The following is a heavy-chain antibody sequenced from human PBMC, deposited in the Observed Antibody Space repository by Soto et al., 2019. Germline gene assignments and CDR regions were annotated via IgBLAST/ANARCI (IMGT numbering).Heavy chain of an antibody. CDR2: ISGSGGRT. J-gene: IGHJ5*02. CDR3: ARGYTNIDQ. V-gene: IGHV3-23*01. CDR1: GFTFSSYA. D-gene: IGHD5-18*01. Sequence: EVQLLESGGGLVQPGGSLRLSCAASGFTFSSYAMSWVRQAPGKGLEWVSAISGSGGRTHYVDSVKGRFTMSRDNSKNTLFLQMNSLRAGDTAVYYCARGYTNIDQWGQGTLVTVSS.